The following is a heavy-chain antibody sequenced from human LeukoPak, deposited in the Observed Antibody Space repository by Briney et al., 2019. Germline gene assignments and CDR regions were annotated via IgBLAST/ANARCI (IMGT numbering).Heavy chain of an antibody. CDR1: GFTFTNYA. Sequence: GGSLRLSCAASGFTFTNYAMNWVRQAPGKGLEWVSAISGSGGSSSYADSVRGRFTISRDNTNNMLYLQMNSLRAEDTAVYYCAKPLRDAGSFDYPYFDFWGQGTLVTVSS. CDR2: ISGSGGSS. CDR3: AKPLRDAGSFDYPYFDF. V-gene: IGHV3-23*01. D-gene: IGHD3-16*01. J-gene: IGHJ4*02.